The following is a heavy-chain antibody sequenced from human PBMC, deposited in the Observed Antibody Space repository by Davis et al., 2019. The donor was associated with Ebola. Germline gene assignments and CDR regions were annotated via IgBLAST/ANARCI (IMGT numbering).Heavy chain of an antibody. CDR1: GFVFRTYV. CDR2: ISWNSGAI. J-gene: IGHJ4*02. Sequence: PGGSLRLSCAASGFVFRTYVMSWVRQAPGKGLEWVSGISWNSGAIAYADSVKGRFTISRDNAKNSLYLQMNSLRVEDTAVYYCARWSGSYRYVFDYWGQGTLVTVSS. CDR3: ARWSGSYRYVFDY. V-gene: IGHV3-9*01. D-gene: IGHD1-26*01.